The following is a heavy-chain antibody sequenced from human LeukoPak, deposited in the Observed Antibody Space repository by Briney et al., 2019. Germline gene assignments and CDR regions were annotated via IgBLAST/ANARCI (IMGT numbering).Heavy chain of an antibody. V-gene: IGHV4-59*01. CDR3: ARDRQATTAYDAFDI. CDR1: GDSISGYY. D-gene: IGHD4-17*01. J-gene: IGHJ3*02. Sequence: PAETLSLTCTVSGDSISGYYWSWLREPPGKGVEWIGYIYYSGSTKYNSSRKGRVNISVSKSKKQFSLKRRSVAAADTAVYYCARDRQATTAYDAFDIWGRGTMVTVSS. CDR2: IYYSGST.